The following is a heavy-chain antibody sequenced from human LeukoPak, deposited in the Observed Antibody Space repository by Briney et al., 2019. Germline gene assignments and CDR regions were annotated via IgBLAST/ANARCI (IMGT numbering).Heavy chain of an antibody. CDR3: ARSVTNPPYYYYYYMDV. CDR1: GGTFSSYA. CDR2: IIPIFGTA. D-gene: IGHD4-11*01. V-gene: IGHV1-69*13. J-gene: IGHJ6*03. Sequence: ASVKVSCKASGGTFSSYAISWVRQAPGQGLEWMGGIIPIFGTANYAQKFQGRVTITADESTSTAYMELSSLRSEDTAVYYCARSVTNPPYYYYYYMDVWGKGTTVTVSS.